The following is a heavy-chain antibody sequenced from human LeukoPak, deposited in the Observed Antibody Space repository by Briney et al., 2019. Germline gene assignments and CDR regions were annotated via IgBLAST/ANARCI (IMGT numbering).Heavy chain of an antibody. J-gene: IGHJ4*02. Sequence: ASVKVSCKASGYTFTGYYMHWVRQAPGQGLEWMGRINPNSGGTNYAQKFQGRVTMTRDTSISTAYMELSRLRSDDTAVYYCARVGEQGDDYNTKLYYFDYWGQGTLVTVSS. V-gene: IGHV1-2*06. CDR2: INPNSGGT. CDR3: ARVGEQGDDYNTKLYYFDY. D-gene: IGHD5-24*01. CDR1: GYTFTGYY.